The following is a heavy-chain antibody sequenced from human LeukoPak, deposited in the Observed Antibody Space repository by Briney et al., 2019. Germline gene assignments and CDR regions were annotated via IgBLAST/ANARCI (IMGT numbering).Heavy chain of an antibody. V-gene: IGHV3-48*01. CDR2: ISSSSSTI. J-gene: IGHJ4*02. D-gene: IGHD3-22*01. CDR1: GFTFSSYH. CDR3: ARAQYYSDSTGYYYLHY. Sequence: GGSLRLSCVGSGFTFSSYHMNWVRQAPGRGLEWVSYISSSSSTIYYADSVKGRFTISRDNAKNSLYLQTNSLRAEDTAVYYCARAQYYSDSTGYYYLHYWGQGTLVTVSS.